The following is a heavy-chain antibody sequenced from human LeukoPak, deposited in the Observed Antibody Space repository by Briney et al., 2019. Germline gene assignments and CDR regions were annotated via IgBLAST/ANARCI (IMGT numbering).Heavy chain of an antibody. J-gene: IGHJ4*02. CDR3: ARSGPLCSSTSCYLYYFDY. D-gene: IGHD2-2*01. CDR2: IYYSGST. V-gene: IGHV4-30-4*08. Sequence: PSETLSLTCTVSGGSISSGDYYWSWIRQPPGKGLEWIGYIYYSGSTYYNPSLKSRVTLSVDTSKNQFSLKLSSVTAADTAVYYCARSGPLCSSTSCYLYYFDYWGQGTLVTVSS. CDR1: GGSISSGDYY.